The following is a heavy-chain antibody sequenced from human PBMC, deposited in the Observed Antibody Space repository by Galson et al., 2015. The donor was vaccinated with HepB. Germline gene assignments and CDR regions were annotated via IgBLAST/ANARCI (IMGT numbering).Heavy chain of an antibody. CDR2: IIPIFGTA. V-gene: IGHV1-69*13. CDR3: ARADSSGYLNWFDP. Sequence: SVKVSCKASGGTFSSYAISWVRQAPGQGLEWRGGIIPIFGTANYAQKFQGRVTITADESTSTAYMELSSLRSEDTAVYYCARADSSGYLNWFDPWGQGTLVTVSS. D-gene: IGHD3-22*01. J-gene: IGHJ5*02. CDR1: GGTFSSYA.